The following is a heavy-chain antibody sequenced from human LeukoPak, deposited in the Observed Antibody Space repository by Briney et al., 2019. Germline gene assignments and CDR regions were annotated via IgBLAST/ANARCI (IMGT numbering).Heavy chain of an antibody. J-gene: IGHJ4*02. V-gene: IGHV4-59*01. CDR3: ARTPGRGGFDY. CDR2: IYFSGST. D-gene: IGHD1-26*01. CDR1: GGSISSYY. Sequence: SETLSLTCTVSGGSISSYYWSWIRQPPGKGLECIGYIYFSGSTNYNPSLRSRVTMSVDTSKNQFYLNRGSVNAADTAVYYCARTPGRGGFDYWGQGTLVTVSS.